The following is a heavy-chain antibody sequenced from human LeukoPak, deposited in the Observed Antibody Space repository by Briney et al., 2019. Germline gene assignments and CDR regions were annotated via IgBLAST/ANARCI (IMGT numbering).Heavy chain of an antibody. CDR2: ISSSSSYI. CDR1: GFTFSSYS. CDR3: ASPGFGELP. J-gene: IGHJ5*02. V-gene: IGHV3-21*01. Sequence: GGSLRLSCAASGFTFSSYSMNWVRQAPGKGLEWVSSISSSSSYIYYADSVKGRFTISRDNAKNSLYLQMNGLRAEDTAVYYCASPGFGELPWGQGTLVTVSS. D-gene: IGHD3-10*01.